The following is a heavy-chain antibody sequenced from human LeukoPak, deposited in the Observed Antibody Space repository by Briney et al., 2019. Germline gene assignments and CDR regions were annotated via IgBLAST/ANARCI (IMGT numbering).Heavy chain of an antibody. CDR2: INHSGST. CDR1: GGSFSGYY. D-gene: IGHD2-2*01. Sequence: XETLSLTCAVYGGSFSGYYWSWIRQPPGKGREGIGEINHSGSTNYNPSLKSRVTISVDTSKNQFSLKLSSVTAADTAVYYRARGVSDIVVVPAARAYYFDYWGQGTLVTVSS. V-gene: IGHV4-34*01. J-gene: IGHJ4*02. CDR3: ARGVSDIVVVPAARAYYFDY.